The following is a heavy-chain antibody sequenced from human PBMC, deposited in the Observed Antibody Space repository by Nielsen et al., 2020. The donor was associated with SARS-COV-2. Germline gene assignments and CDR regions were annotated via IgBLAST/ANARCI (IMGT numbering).Heavy chain of an antibody. CDR3: ARVGSGYYFGSVDY. CDR2: ISAYNGNT. CDR1: GYTFTSYG. Sequence: ASVKASCKASGYTFTSYGISWVRPTPGQGLECMGWISAYNGNTNYAQKLQGRVTMTTDTSTSTGYMELRRLRSDDTAVYYSARVGSGYYFGSVDYWGQGTLVTVSS. V-gene: IGHV1-18*01. D-gene: IGHD3-22*01. J-gene: IGHJ4*02.